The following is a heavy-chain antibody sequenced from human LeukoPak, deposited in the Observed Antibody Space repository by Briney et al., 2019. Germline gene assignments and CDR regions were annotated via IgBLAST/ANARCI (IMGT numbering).Heavy chain of an antibody. Sequence: GGSLRLSCAASGFTSSSYAMSWVRQAPGKGLEWVSAISGSGGSTYYADSVKGRFTISRDNSKNTLYLQMNSLRAEDTAVYYCAKLSSSSWYLNWFDPWGQGTLVTVSS. V-gene: IGHV3-23*01. CDR2: ISGSGGST. J-gene: IGHJ5*02. D-gene: IGHD6-13*01. CDR1: GFTSSSYA. CDR3: AKLSSSSWYLNWFDP.